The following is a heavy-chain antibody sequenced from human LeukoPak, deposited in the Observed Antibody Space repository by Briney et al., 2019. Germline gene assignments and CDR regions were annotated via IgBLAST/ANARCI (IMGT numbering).Heavy chain of an antibody. CDR2: ISSSGITI. CDR1: GFTFSDYY. Sequence: SGGSLRLSCAASGFTFSDYYMSWIRQAPGKWLEWVSYISSSGITIYYADSVKGRFTISRDNAKNSLYLQMNSLRAEDTAVYYCARDATGGSGSYIWFDPCGQGTLVTVSS. CDR3: ARDATGGSGSYIWFDP. V-gene: IGHV3-11*01. J-gene: IGHJ5*02. D-gene: IGHD3-10*01.